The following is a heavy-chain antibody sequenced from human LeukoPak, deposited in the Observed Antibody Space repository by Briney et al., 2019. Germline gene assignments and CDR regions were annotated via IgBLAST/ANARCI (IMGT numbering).Heavy chain of an antibody. D-gene: IGHD5-24*01. CDR3: ARAPDERWLQTGDY. CDR2: ISYDGSNK. J-gene: IGHJ4*02. V-gene: IGHV3-30-3*01. Sequence: GRSLRLSCAASGFTFSSYAMHWVRQAPGKGLEWVAVISYDGSNKYYADSVKGRFTISRDNSKNTLYLQMNSLRAEDTAVYYCARAPDERWLQTGDYWGQGTLVTVSS. CDR1: GFTFSSYA.